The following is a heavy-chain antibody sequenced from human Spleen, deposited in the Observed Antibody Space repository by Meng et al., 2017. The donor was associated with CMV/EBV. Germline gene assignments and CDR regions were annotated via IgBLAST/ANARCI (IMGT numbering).Heavy chain of an antibody. CDR3: ASGGRAHYYYGMDV. Sequence: GESLKISCAASGFTFGDFWMTWVRQAPGKGLEWVANIKEDGSDKYYVDSVKGRFTISRDNAKNSLFLQMNSLRAEDTAVYYCASGGRAHYYYGMDVWGQGTTVTVSS. J-gene: IGHJ6*02. V-gene: IGHV3-7*01. CDR2: IKEDGSDK. D-gene: IGHD3-10*01. CDR1: GFTFGDFW.